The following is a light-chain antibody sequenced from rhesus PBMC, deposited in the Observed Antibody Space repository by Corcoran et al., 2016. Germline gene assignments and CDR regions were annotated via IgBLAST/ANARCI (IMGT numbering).Light chain of an antibody. CDR2: DDS. CDR3: QQESNWPIT. V-gene: IGKV3-35*01. J-gene: IGKJ3*01. Sequence: EIVMTQSPAALSLSPGERATRSCRARQSVRNNLAWYHQKPGQAPRLLIYDDSKRAPDIPDRFSGGGSGTDFTLTISSLEPEDVGIYYCQQESNWPITFGPGTKLDIK. CDR1: QSVRNN.